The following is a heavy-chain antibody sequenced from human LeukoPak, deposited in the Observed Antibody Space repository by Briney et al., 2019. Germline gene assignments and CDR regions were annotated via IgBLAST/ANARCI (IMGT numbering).Heavy chain of an antibody. CDR3: ARQGVRGVIGNWFDP. CDR1: GGSITSSNFY. J-gene: IGHJ5*02. Sequence: PSETLSLTCTVSGGSITSSNFYWVWIRQPPGKGLEWIGSIYCSGTTCYNLSLRSRVTVFRDTSKNHFSLTLTSVTAADTAVYYGARQGVRGVIGNWFDPWGKGILVTVSS. V-gene: IGHV4-39*01. D-gene: IGHD3-10*01. CDR2: IYCSGTT.